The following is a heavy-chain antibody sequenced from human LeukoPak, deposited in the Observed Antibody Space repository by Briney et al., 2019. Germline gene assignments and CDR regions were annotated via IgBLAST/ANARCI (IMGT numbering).Heavy chain of an antibody. CDR3: AREQFDPITMIVVERGAFDI. CDR2: IYSGGST. D-gene: IGHD3-22*01. J-gene: IGHJ3*02. V-gene: IGHV3-53*01. Sequence: GGSLRLSCAASGFTVSSSYMSWVRQAPGKGLEWVSVIYSGGSTYYADSVKAGFTISRDNSKNTLYLQMNSLRAEDTAVYYCAREQFDPITMIVVERGAFDIWGQGTMVTVSS. CDR1: GFTVSSSY.